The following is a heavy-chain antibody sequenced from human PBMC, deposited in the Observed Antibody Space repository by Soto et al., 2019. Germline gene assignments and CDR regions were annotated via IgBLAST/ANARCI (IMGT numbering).Heavy chain of an antibody. Sequence: SETLSLTCTVSGGSISSSSYYWGWIRQPPGKGLEWIGSIYYSGSTYYNPSLKSRVTISVDTSKNQFSLKLSSVTAADTAVYYCARRGDNYYGSGSYYTDYYYYGMDVWGQGTTVTVSS. J-gene: IGHJ6*02. CDR1: GGSISSSSYY. CDR3: ARRGDNYYGSGSYYTDYYYYGMDV. CDR2: IYYSGST. V-gene: IGHV4-39*01. D-gene: IGHD3-10*01.